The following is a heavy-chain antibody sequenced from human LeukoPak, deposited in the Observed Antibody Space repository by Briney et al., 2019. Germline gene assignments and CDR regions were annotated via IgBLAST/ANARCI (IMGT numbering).Heavy chain of an antibody. J-gene: IGHJ4*02. CDR2: ISGSGYNT. CDR3: TKYSGSVFICYVDS. V-gene: IGHV3-23*01. D-gene: IGHD1-26*01. Sequence: GGSLRLSCTAAGFTFSSYGMSWVRQAPGKGLEWVSTISGSGYNTYYADSVKGRFSISRDNSANTLYLHMNSLRAEDTALSYCTKYSGSVFICYVDSWGQGTLVTVSS. CDR1: GFTFSSYG.